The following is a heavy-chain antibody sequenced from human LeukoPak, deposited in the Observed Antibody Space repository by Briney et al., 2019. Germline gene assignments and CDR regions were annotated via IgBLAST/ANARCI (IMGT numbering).Heavy chain of an antibody. CDR1: GFTFSSYA. CDR2: ISFDGTDA. Sequence: PGTSLRLSCAASGFTFSSYAIHWVRQAPGKGLEWVAVISFDGTDAFYADSVKGRFTISRDNSKNTLYLQMNSLRADDTAVYYCARGIMTPYYMDVWGKGTTVSVSS. CDR3: ARGIMTPYYMDV. V-gene: IGHV3-30*04. D-gene: IGHD3-16*01. J-gene: IGHJ6*03.